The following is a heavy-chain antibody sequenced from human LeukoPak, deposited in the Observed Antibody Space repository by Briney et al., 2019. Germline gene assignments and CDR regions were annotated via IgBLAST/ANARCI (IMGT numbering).Heavy chain of an antibody. Sequence: SETLSLTCTVSGGSISSYYWSWIRQPPGKGLEWIGYIYYSGSTNYNPSLKSRVTISVDTSKNQFSLKLSSVTAADTAVYYFARDYRITMVRGVIITHAFDIWGQGTMVTVSS. CDR3: ARDYRITMVRGVIITHAFDI. J-gene: IGHJ3*02. V-gene: IGHV4-59*01. CDR1: GGSISSYY. D-gene: IGHD3-10*01. CDR2: IYYSGST.